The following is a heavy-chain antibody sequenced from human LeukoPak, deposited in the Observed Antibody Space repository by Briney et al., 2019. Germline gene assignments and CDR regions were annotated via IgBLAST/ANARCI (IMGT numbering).Heavy chain of an antibody. CDR3: AKDICSGSPAGDAFDI. CDR1: GFTFSSYG. V-gene: IGHV3-30*18. CDR2: ISYDGSNK. J-gene: IGHJ3*02. D-gene: IGHD1-26*01. Sequence: GGSLRLSCAAPGFTFSSYGMHWVRQAPGKGLEWVAVISYDGSNKYYADSVKGRFTISRDNSKNTLYLQMNSLRANDTAVCYCAKDICSGSPAGDAFDIWGQGTMVTVSS.